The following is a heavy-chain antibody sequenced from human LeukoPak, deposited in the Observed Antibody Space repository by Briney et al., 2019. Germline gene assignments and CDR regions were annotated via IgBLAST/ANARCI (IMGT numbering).Heavy chain of an antibody. CDR2: ISGSGSTST. Sequence: PGGSLRLSCAASGFTFSTYAMSWVRQAPGKGLEWVSLISGSGSTSTFYADSVKGRFTISRDDSKNTLYLQMNSLRAEDTAVYYCAKEGFYYGSGSLYGMDVWGQGTTVTVSS. V-gene: IGHV3-23*01. CDR1: GFTFSTYA. CDR3: AKEGFYYGSGSLYGMDV. D-gene: IGHD3-10*01. J-gene: IGHJ6*02.